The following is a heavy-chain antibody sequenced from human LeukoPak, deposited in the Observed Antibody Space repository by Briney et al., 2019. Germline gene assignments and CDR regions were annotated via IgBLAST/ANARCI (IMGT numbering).Heavy chain of an antibody. J-gene: IGHJ4*02. D-gene: IGHD6-13*01. Sequence: GESLKISCKGSGYIFTAYWIAWVRQMPGKGLEWMGIIYPGDSDTRYSPSFQGQVTISADKSISTAYLQWSSLKASDTAMYYCARRGDSSNWPYWGQGTLVTVSS. V-gene: IGHV5-51*01. CDR3: ARRGDSSNWPY. CDR1: GYIFTAYW. CDR2: IYPGDSDT.